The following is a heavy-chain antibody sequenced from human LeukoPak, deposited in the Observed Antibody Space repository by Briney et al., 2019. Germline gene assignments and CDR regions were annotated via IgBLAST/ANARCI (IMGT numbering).Heavy chain of an antibody. Sequence: GGSLRLSCAASGFTFSSYSMNWVRQAPGKGLEWVSSISSSSSYIYYADSVKGRFTISRDNAKNSLYLQMNSLRAEDTAVHYCARDRELLLLNAFDIWGQGTMVTVSS. D-gene: IGHD1-26*01. CDR3: ARDRELLLLNAFDI. J-gene: IGHJ3*02. V-gene: IGHV3-21*01. CDR1: GFTFSSYS. CDR2: ISSSSSYI.